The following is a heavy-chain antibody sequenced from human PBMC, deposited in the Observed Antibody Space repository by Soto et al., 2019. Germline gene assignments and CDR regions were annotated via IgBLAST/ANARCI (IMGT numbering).Heavy chain of an antibody. V-gene: IGHV3-7*05. CDR2: IKQDGSEK. J-gene: IGHJ5*02. CDR1: GFTFSSYW. CDR3: ARTRRVVVVTAIPAFWFDP. Sequence: GGSLRLSCAASGFTFSSYWMSWVRQAPGKGLEWVANIKQDGSEKYYVDSVKGRFTISRDNAKNSLYLQMNSLRAEGTAVYYCARTRRVVVVTAIPAFWFDPWGQGTLVTVSS. D-gene: IGHD2-21*02.